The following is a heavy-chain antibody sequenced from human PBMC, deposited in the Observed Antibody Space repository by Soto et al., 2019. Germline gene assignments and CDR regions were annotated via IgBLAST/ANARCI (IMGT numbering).Heavy chain of an antibody. V-gene: IGHV4-39*01. D-gene: IGHD4-17*01. CDR3: ARPETVTGFDY. J-gene: IGHJ4*02. CDR2: IYYSGST. Sequence: QLQLQESGPGLVKPSETLSLTCTVSGGSISSSSYYWGWIRQPPGKGLEWIGSIYYSGSTYYNPSLKSRVTISVDTSKNQFSLKLSSVTAADTAVYYCARPETVTGFDYWGQGILVTVSS. CDR1: GGSISSSSYY.